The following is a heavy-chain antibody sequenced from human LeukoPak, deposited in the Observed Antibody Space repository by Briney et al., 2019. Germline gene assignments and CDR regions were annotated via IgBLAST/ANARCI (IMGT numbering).Heavy chain of an antibody. CDR3: ARDLAWGAFDY. CDR2: ISPRGGGT. V-gene: IGHV3-23*01. D-gene: IGHD7-27*01. Sequence: GGSLRHSCADSGFTFSNHGMNWVRQAPGKGLEWLSGISPRGGGTYYADSVKGRFTISRDDSKSTLSLQMNSLRVEDTAVYYCARDLAWGAFDYWGQGTLVSVSS. CDR1: GFTFSNHG. J-gene: IGHJ4*02.